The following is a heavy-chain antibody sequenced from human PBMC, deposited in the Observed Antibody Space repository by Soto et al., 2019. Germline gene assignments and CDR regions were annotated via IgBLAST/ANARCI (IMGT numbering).Heavy chain of an antibody. CDR2: ISSSGTYI. CDR3: VRPPGVGDPGY. D-gene: IGHD2-15*01. CDR1: GFTFSSYA. V-gene: IGHV3-21*04. J-gene: IGHJ4*02. Sequence: PGGSLRLSCAASGFTFSSYAMSWVRQAPGKGLEWVSYISSSGTYIHYAESVKGRFTISRDNAKNSLYLQLNSLRADDTAVYCCVRPPGVGDPGYWGQGTLVTVSS.